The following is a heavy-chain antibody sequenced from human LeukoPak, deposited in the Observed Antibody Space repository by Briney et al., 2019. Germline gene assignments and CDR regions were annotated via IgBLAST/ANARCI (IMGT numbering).Heavy chain of an antibody. CDR1: GGSISSYY. D-gene: IGHD3-22*01. Sequence: SETLSLTCSVSGGSISSYYWSWIRQPPGKGLEWIGYISPTGGTNYNPSLTSRVTVSVDTSKNLFSLKLDPVTAADTAVYYCARHIMIVVTEYHFDDWGQGTQVSVFS. CDR2: ISPTGGT. J-gene: IGHJ4*02. V-gene: IGHV4-4*09. CDR3: ARHIMIVVTEYHFDD.